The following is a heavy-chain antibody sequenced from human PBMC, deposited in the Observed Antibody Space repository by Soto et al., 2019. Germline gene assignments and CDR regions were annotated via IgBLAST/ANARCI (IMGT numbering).Heavy chain of an antibody. CDR2: VYYTGST. J-gene: IGHJ4*02. D-gene: IGHD6-19*01. CDR3: ARSVAVPGAHIDY. V-gene: IGHV4-59*01. Sequence: SETLSLTCSVSGGSISGSYRSWIRQSPGKGLEWLGYVYYTGSTNYSPSLRSRVSISVDTSKNEFSLRLSSVTAADTAVYFCARSVAVPGAHIDYWGQGTQVTVS. CDR1: GGSISGSY.